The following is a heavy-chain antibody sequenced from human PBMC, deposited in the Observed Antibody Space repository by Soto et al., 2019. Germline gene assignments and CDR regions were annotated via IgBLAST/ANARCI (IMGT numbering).Heavy chain of an antibody. D-gene: IGHD6-13*01. J-gene: IGHJ6*02. CDR3: ARSGYSSSWYPGPTYYYYYGMDV. V-gene: IGHV1-69*13. CDR1: GCSFSSYA. CDR2: IIPIFGTA. Sequence: SVKVSCKASGCSFSSYAISWVRQAHRQGLEWMGGIIPIFGTANDAQKFQGRVTITADETTSTAYMELSSLRSEDTAVYYCARSGYSSSWYPGPTYYYYYGMDVWGQGTTVTVSS.